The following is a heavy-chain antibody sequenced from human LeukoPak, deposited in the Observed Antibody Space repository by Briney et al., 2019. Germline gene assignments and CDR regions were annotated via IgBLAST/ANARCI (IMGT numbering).Heavy chain of an antibody. D-gene: IGHD3-9*01. CDR2: IYYSGST. J-gene: IGHJ4*02. Sequence: SETLSLTCTVSGGSISSRSYYWAWIRQPPGKGLEWIGNIYYSGSTNYNPSLKSRVTISVDTSKDQFSLQLSSVTAADTAVYYCARHGADFDWSTSYYFDYWGQGTLVTVSS. CDR1: GGSISSRSYY. V-gene: IGHV4-39*07. CDR3: ARHGADFDWSTSYYFDY.